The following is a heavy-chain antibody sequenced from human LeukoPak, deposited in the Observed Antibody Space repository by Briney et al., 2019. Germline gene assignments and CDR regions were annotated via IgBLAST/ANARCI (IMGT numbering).Heavy chain of an antibody. CDR3: ARDGYYYGSGSLQTYFDY. D-gene: IGHD3-10*01. CDR2: ISYDGSDK. CDR1: GFTFSSYA. J-gene: IGHJ4*02. Sequence: GGSLRLSCAASGFTFSSYAMHWVRQAQAKGLEWVAVISYDGSDKYYADSVKGRCTIYRDNSKNTLYPQMQSLRAEDTAVYYCARDGYYYGSGSLQTYFDYWGQGTLVTVSS. V-gene: IGHV3-30*04.